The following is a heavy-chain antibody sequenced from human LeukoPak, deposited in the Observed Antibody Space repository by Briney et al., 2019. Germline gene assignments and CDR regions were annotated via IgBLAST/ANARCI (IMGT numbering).Heavy chain of an antibody. D-gene: IGHD6-19*01. CDR2: ISSSRSTI. Sequence: PGESLRLSCVASGFTFSIHSMNWVRQAPGKGLEWVSFISSSRSTIYYADSVKGRFTTSGDNAKNSLYLQMNSLRAEDTAVYYCARLRSQPVADTYYYYMDVWGKGTTVTVSS. V-gene: IGHV3-48*01. J-gene: IGHJ6*03. CDR1: GFTFSIHS. CDR3: ARLRSQPVADTYYYYMDV.